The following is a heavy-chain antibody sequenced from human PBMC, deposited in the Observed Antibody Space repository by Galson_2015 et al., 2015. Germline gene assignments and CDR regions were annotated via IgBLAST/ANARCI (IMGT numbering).Heavy chain of an antibody. V-gene: IGHV1-69*01. CDR1: GGTFSSYA. D-gene: IGHD6-19*01. CDR2: IIPIFGTA. CDR3: ARDSIAVAGNAFDI. J-gene: IGHJ3*02. Sequence: CKASGGTFSSYAISWVRQAPGQGLEWMGGIIPIFGTANYAQKFQGRVTITADESTSTAYMELSSLRSEDTAVYYCARDSIAVAGNAFDIWGQGTMVTVSS.